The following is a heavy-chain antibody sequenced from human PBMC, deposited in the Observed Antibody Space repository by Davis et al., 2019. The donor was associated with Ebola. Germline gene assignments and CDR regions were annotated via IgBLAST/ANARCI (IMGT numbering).Heavy chain of an antibody. CDR3: AREEGAIAAAGLGHY. V-gene: IGHV1-46*01. CDR2: INPSGGST. Sequence: AASVKVSCKASGYTFTSYYMHWVRQAPGQGLEWMGIINPSGGSTSYAQKFQGRVTMTRDTSTSTVYMELRSLRSDDTAVYYCAREEGAIAAAGLGHYWGQGTLVTVSS. D-gene: IGHD6-13*01. CDR1: GYTFTSYY. J-gene: IGHJ4*02.